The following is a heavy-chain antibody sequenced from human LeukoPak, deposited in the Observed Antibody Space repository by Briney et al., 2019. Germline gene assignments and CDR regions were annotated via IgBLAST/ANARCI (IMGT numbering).Heavy chain of an antibody. CDR3: VKRPYCGGDCYYFDY. J-gene: IGHJ4*02. CDR2: ISSSGGST. CDR1: GFTISSYA. Sequence: PGGPLRLTCSAAGFTISSYAMHWVRQALGKGLEYVSTISSSGGSTYYAGSVKGRFTISRDNSKTTLYLQMSSLRAEDTAVYYCVKRPYCGGDCYYFDYWGQGTLVTVSS. V-gene: IGHV3-64D*06. D-gene: IGHD2-21*02.